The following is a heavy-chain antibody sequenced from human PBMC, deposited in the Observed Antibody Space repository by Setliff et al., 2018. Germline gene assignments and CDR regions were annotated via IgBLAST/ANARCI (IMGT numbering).Heavy chain of an antibody. J-gene: IGHJ6*03. D-gene: IGHD2-21*02. CDR2: IITIFGTT. Sequence: GASVKVSCKASGGAFSNYGITWVRQAPGQGLEWMGGIITIFGTTTYAQKLLGRVTITTDESSSTGYMELSSLRSEDTAVYFCARESVVAVTTTNYYYYIDVWGEGTTVTVSS. CDR1: GGAFSNYG. CDR3: ARESVVAVTTTNYYYYIDV. V-gene: IGHV1-69*05.